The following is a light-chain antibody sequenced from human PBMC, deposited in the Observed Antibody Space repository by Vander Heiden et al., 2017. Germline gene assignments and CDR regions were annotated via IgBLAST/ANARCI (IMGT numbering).Light chain of an antibody. CDR1: QSVSSSY. V-gene: IGKV3-20*01. J-gene: IGKJ3*01. CDR2: GAS. CDR3: QQDGSSLT. Sequence: EIVLTQSPGTLSLSPGERATLSCRASQSVSSSYLAWYQQKPGQAPRLLIYGASSRATGIPDRFSGSGSGTDFTLTISRLEPEDFAVYYWQQDGSSLTFGHGTKVEIK.